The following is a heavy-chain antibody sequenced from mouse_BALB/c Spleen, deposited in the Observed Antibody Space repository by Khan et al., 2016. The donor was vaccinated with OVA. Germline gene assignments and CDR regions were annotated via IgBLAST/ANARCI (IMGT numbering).Heavy chain of an antibody. CDR3: ARAKYLARY. CDR1: GYSLTRYG. J-gene: IGHJ2*01. D-gene: IGHD3-3*01. CDR2: IWAGGST. Sequence: QVQLKESGPGLVAPSQSLSITCTVYGYSLTRYGVHWVRQPPGKGLEWMGLIWAGGSTNYNWALLSRLSISIDNSTSLVFLIMNSLQTEDTAFYYCARAKYLARYWGQGTTLTVSS. V-gene: IGHV2-9*02.